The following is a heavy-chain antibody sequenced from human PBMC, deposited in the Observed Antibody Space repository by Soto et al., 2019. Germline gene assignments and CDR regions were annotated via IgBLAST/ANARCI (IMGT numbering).Heavy chain of an antibody. CDR1: GGSISSSSYY. Sequence: QLQLQESGPGLVKPSETLSLTCTVSGGSISSSSYYWGWIRQPPGKGLEWIGSIYYSGSTYYNPSLKSRVTISVDTSKNQFSLKLSSVTAADTAVYYCARRKSQLLGRLRQEVWFDPWGQGTLVTVSS. V-gene: IGHV4-39*01. CDR3: ARRKSQLLGRLRQEVWFDP. CDR2: IYYSGST. D-gene: IGHD2-2*01. J-gene: IGHJ5*02.